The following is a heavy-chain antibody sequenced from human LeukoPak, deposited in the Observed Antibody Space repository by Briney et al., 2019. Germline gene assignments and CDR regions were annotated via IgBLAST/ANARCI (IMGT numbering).Heavy chain of an antibody. CDR1: GRSLGRHY. Sequence: PSETLSLTCLVSGRSLGRHYWTWLRQPPGKGLEWIGYTHFSGSSNYNPSLKSRATTPRDRAKNQISLTLSSVTAADKAVYFCARPKAAGSYDFWGEGTLVTVSS. J-gene: IGHJ4*02. CDR3: ARPKAAGSYDF. D-gene: IGHD6-13*01. CDR2: THFSGSS. V-gene: IGHV4-59*11.